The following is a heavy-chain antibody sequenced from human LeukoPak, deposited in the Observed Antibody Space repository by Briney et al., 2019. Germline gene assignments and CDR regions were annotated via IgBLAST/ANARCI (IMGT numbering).Heavy chain of an antibody. CDR2: IYYSGST. J-gene: IGHJ6*02. CDR3: ARDVATMVRGVTKDYYGMDV. D-gene: IGHD3-10*01. Sequence: SETLSLTCTVSGGSISSYYWSWIRQPPGKGLEWIGYIYYSGSTNYNPSLKSRVTISVDTSKNQFSLKLSSVTAADTAVYYCARDVATMVRGVTKDYYGMDVWGQGTTVTVSS. CDR1: GGSISSYY. V-gene: IGHV4-59*01.